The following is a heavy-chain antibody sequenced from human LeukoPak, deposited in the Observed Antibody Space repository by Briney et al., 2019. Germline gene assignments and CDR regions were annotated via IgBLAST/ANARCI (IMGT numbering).Heavy chain of an antibody. CDR2: INGYNGNT. D-gene: IGHD3-10*01. J-gene: IGHJ4*02. V-gene: IGHV1-18*01. Sequence: AAVKVSPKASAYNLGTYGISRVRQAPGQGLVWRGWINGYNGNTKYAQKVQGRVAMTTDTSTSTAYMELGSLRSDDTAVYFCARFGDLYFDSWGQGTLVTVSS. CDR1: AYNLGTYG. CDR3: ARFGDLYFDS.